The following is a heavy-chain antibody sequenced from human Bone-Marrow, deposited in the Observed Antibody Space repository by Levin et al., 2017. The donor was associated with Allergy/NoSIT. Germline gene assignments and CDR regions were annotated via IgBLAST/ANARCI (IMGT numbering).Heavy chain of an antibody. Sequence: GESLKISCKASGYSFTSYWITWVRQMPGKGLEWMGRIDPSDSYITYSPSFQGHVTVSIDKSISTAYLQWSSLKASDTAMYYCAREGFCGSTVCSFEYWGQGTLVTVSS. CDR2: IDPSDSYI. V-gene: IGHV5-10-1*01. J-gene: IGHJ4*02. CDR3: AREGFCGSTVCSFEY. CDR1: GYSFTSYW. D-gene: IGHD2-2*01.